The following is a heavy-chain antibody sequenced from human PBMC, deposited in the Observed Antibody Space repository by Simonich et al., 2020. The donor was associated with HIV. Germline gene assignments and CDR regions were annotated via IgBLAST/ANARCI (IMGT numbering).Heavy chain of an antibody. CDR1: GGSFSGYY. CDR2: INHSGST. D-gene: IGHD2-2*01. CDR3: ARGFYQRLYYFDY. V-gene: IGHV4-34*01. Sequence: QVQLQQWGAGLLKPSETLSLTCAVYGGSFSGYYWSWFLQPPGKGLVWIGEINHSGSTNYNPSLKSRVTISVDTSKNQFSLKLSSVTAADTAVYYCARGFYQRLYYFDYWGQGTLVTVSS. J-gene: IGHJ4*02.